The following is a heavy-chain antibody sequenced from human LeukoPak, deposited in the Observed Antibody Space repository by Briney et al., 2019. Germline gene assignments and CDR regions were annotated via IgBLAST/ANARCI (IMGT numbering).Heavy chain of an antibody. CDR1: GFTFTTYW. J-gene: IGHJ4*02. Sequence: GGSLRLSCAASGFTFTTYWMNWVRQAPGKGLEWVANIKRDGSEKYYVDSVKGRFTISRDNAKNSLDLQMNSLRVEDTAVYYCARLGPASSGWPESFDYWGQGTLVTVSS. V-gene: IGHV3-7*03. CDR2: IKRDGSEK. CDR3: ARLGPASSGWPESFDY. D-gene: IGHD6-19*01.